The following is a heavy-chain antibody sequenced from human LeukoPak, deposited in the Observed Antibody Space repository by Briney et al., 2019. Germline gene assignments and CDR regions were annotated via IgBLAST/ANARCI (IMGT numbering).Heavy chain of an antibody. V-gene: IGHV3-30*02. CDR1: GFTFSSYG. CDR2: IRYDGSNK. CDR3: AKWGASVQLWLKVDYYYYMDV. J-gene: IGHJ6*03. Sequence: GGSLRLSCAASGFTFSSYGMHWVRQAPGKGLEWVASIRYDGSNKYYADSVKGRFTISRDNSKNTLYLQMNSLRAEDTAVYYCAKWGASVQLWLKVDYYYYMDVWGKGTTVTISS. D-gene: IGHD5-18*01.